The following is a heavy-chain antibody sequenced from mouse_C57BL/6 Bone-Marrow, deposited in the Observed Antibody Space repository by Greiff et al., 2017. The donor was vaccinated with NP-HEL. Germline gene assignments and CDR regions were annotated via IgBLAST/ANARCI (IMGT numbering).Heavy chain of an antibody. D-gene: IGHD2-3*01. V-gene: IGHV1-50*01. J-gene: IGHJ2*01. CDR3: ARGIYDGYPYYFDY. CDR2: IDPSDSYT. Sequence: QVQLQQPGAELVKPGASVKLSCKASGYTFTSYWMQWVKQRPGQGLEWIGEIDPSDSYTNYNQKFKGKATLTVDTSSSTAYMQLSSLTSEDSAVYYCARGIYDGYPYYFDYWGQGTTLTVSS. CDR1: GYTFTSYW.